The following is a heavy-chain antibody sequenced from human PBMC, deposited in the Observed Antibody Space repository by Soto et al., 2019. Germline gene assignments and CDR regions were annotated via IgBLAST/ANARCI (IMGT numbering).Heavy chain of an antibody. D-gene: IGHD2-2*01. V-gene: IGHV3-23*01. CDR2: ISGSGGST. CDR3: ASHIVVVPAVPEPDY. CDR1: GFTFSSYA. Sequence: GGSLRLSCAASGFTFSSYAMSWVRQAPGKGLEWVSAISGSGGSTYYADSVKGRFTISRDNSKNTLYLQMNSLRAEDTAVYYCASHIVVVPAVPEPDYWGQGTLVTVSS. J-gene: IGHJ4*02.